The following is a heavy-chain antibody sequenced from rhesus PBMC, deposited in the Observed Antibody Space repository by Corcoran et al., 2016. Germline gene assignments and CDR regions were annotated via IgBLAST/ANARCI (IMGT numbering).Heavy chain of an antibody. V-gene: IGHV4-127*01. CDR3: LGSGWSGF. J-gene: IGHJ4*01. Sequence: QVQLQESGPGLVKPSETLSLTCAVSGYSISSGDGWGWIRQPPGKGLELIGQIFGGSGATPYNPSPQGRVTVSKATSKTQFSLRLPSVTAADTAVYYCLGSGWSGFWGQGVLVTVSS. D-gene: IGHD6S26*01. CDR2: IFGGSGAT. CDR1: GYSISSGDG.